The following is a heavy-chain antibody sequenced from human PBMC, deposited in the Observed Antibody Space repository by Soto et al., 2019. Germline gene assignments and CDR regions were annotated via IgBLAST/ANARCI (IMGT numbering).Heavy chain of an antibody. D-gene: IGHD2-21*02. Sequence: QVQLGQSGAEVKRPGSSVKVSCKASGDMFRNSAFSWVRQAPGQGLAWMGVIIPLFRKTDVAQKFQGRVNFTADESTSSLYMEVSSLTSEDTAVYYCATSGECGGDCYVYRMDVWGQGTTVTVSS. CDR1: GDMFRNSA. V-gene: IGHV1-69*01. J-gene: IGHJ6*02. CDR3: ATSGECGGDCYVYRMDV. CDR2: IIPLFRKT.